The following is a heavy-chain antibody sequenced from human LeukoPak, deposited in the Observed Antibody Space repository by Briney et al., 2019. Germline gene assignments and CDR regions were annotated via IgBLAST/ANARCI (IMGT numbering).Heavy chain of an antibody. Sequence: GGSLRLSCAASGFTFSSYSMNWVRQAPGKGLEWVSSISSGSSYIYYADSVKGRFTISRDNAKNSLYLQMNSLRAEDTAVYYCARDWNPYDFWSGFAREMDVWGQGTTVTVSS. D-gene: IGHD3-3*01. CDR2: ISSGSSYI. V-gene: IGHV3-21*01. CDR3: ARDWNPYDFWSGFAREMDV. J-gene: IGHJ6*02. CDR1: GFTFSSYS.